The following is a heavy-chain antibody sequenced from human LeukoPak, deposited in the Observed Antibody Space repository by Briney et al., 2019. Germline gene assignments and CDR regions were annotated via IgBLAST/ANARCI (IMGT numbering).Heavy chain of an antibody. CDR1: GFTFSSYW. V-gene: IGHV3-7*03. D-gene: IGHD6-19*01. CDR2: IKQDGSEK. J-gene: IGHJ5*02. CDR3: ANDGLSGWYSSSVERNNWFDP. Sequence: PGGSLRLSCAASGFTFSSYWMSWVRQAPGKGLEWVANIKQDGSEKYYVDSVKGRFTISRDNAKNSLYLQMNSLRAEDTAIYYCANDGLSGWYSSSVERNNWFDPWGQGTLVTVSS.